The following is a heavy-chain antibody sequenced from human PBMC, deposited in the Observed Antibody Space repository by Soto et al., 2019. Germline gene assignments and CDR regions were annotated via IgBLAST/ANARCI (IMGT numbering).Heavy chain of an antibody. D-gene: IGHD6-13*01. Sequence: QVQLVQSGAEVKKPGASVKVSCNVSGYTLTELSMHWVRQAPGKGLEWMGGFDPEDGETIYAQKFQGRVTXXEXTXXDTAYMELSSLRSEDTAVYYCATGKQQLVRDAFDIWGQGTMVTVSS. J-gene: IGHJ3*02. CDR1: GYTLTELS. CDR3: ATGKQQLVRDAFDI. V-gene: IGHV1-24*01. CDR2: FDPEDGET.